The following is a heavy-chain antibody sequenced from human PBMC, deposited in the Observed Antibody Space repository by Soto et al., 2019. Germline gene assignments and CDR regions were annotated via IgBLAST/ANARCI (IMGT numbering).Heavy chain of an antibody. Sequence: QPGGSLRLSCAASGFTFSSYAMHWVRQAPGKGLEWVAVISYDGSNKYYADSVKGRFTISRDNSKNTLYLQMNSLRAEDTAVYYCASYHGDYGYYFDYWGQGTLVTVSS. CDR1: GFTFSSYA. CDR3: ASYHGDYGYYFDY. J-gene: IGHJ4*02. V-gene: IGHV3-30-3*01. D-gene: IGHD4-17*01. CDR2: ISYDGSNK.